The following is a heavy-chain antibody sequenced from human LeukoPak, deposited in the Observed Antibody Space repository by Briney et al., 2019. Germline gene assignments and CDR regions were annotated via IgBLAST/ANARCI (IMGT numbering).Heavy chain of an antibody. Sequence: SETLSLTCTVSGGSISSSSYYWGWIRQPPGKGLEWIGSIYYSGSTYYNPSLKSRVTISVDTSKNQFSLKLSSVTAADTAVYYCARNYAGYYYFDYRGQGTLVTVSS. V-gene: IGHV4-39*01. CDR3: ARNYAGYYYFDY. CDR2: IYYSGST. CDR1: GGSISSSSYY. D-gene: IGHD1-7*01. J-gene: IGHJ4*02.